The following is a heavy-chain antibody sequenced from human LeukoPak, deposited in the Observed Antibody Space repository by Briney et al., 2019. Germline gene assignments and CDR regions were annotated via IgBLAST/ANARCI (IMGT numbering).Heavy chain of an antibody. D-gene: IGHD2-2*01. CDR3: AKDCSSTCFSVHY. V-gene: IGHV3-23*01. Sequence: PGGSLRLSCATSGFTFSDYWLSWVRQAPGKGLEWVSAISGSGGSTYYADSVKGRFTISRDNSKNTLYLQMNSLRAEDTAVYYCAKDCSSTCFSVHYWGQGTLVTVSS. CDR2: ISGSGGST. CDR1: GFTFSDYW. J-gene: IGHJ4*02.